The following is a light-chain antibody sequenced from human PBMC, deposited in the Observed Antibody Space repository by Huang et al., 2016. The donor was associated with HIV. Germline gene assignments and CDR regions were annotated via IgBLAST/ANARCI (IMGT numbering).Light chain of an antibody. J-gene: IGKJ2*01. CDR1: QSISSY. Sequence: DIQMTQSPSSLSASVGDRVTITCRASQSISSYLNWYQQTPGKAPKLLIYAASSLQRGVPSRFSGSGSGTDFTLTISSLQPEDFATYYCQQSYSTLRTFGQGTKLEIK. CDR3: QQSYSTLRT. V-gene: IGKV1-39*01. CDR2: AAS.